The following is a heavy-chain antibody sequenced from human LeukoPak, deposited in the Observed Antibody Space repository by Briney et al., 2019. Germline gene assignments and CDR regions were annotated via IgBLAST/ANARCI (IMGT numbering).Heavy chain of an antibody. CDR1: GGSISSSGYY. J-gene: IGHJ5*02. CDR2: IYYTGST. Sequence: PSETLSLTCIVSGGSISSSGYYWGWIRQPPEKGLEWIGSIYYTGSTYYNPSLKNRVTISVDTSKNEFSLTLTSVTAADTAIYYCAKDDRLLTNWFDPWGQGTLVTVSS. V-gene: IGHV4-39*07. CDR3: AKDDRLLTNWFDP. D-gene: IGHD2-8*01.